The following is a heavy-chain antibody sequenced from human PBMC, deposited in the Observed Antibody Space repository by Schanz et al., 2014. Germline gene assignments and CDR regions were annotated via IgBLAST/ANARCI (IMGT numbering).Heavy chain of an antibody. V-gene: IGHV3-9*01. D-gene: IGHD1-1*01. CDR3: ATESRGQNGLDTDPHKYTYMDV. J-gene: IGHJ6*03. CDR1: GFRFDDYA. CDR2: MSWNAGSL. Sequence: VQLVESGGGLVQPGRSLRLSCVASGFRFDDYAMHWVRQAPGKGLEWVSGMSWNAGSLGYGDSVRGRFTISRDNTKTFLHLEMNSLRAEDTAVYYCATESRGQNGLDTDPHKYTYMDVWGKGTTVTVSS.